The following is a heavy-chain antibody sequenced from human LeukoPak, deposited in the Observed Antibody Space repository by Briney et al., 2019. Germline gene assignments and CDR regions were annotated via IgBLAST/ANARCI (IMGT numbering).Heavy chain of an antibody. Sequence: WASVKVSCKASGYTFTSYGISWVRQAPGQGLEWMGWISAYNGDTNYAQNVQGRVTMTTDTSTTTAYMELRSLRSDDTAVYYCARDQGNGYLGDYWGQGTLVTVSS. CDR2: ISAYNGDT. CDR3: ARDQGNGYLGDY. J-gene: IGHJ4*02. D-gene: IGHD3-22*01. V-gene: IGHV1-18*01. CDR1: GYTFTSYG.